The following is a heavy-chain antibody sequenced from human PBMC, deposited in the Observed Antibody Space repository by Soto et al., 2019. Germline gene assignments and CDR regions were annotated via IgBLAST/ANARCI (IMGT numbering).Heavy chain of an antibody. D-gene: IGHD4-17*01. J-gene: IGHJ4*02. CDR2: INHSGST. CDR1: GGSFSGYY. Sequence: QVQLQQWGAGLLKPSETLSLTCAVYGGSFSGYYWSWIRQPPGKGLEWIGEINHSGSTNYNPSLKSRVTISVDTSKNQFSRRLSSVTAADTAVYYCARWRATVATFDYWGQGTLVTVSS. CDR3: ARWRATVATFDY. V-gene: IGHV4-34*01.